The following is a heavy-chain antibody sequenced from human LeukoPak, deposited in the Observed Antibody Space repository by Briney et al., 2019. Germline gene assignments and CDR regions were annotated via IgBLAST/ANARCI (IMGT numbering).Heavy chain of an antibody. J-gene: IGHJ6*02. Sequence: GGSLRLSCAASGFTFSSYGMHWVRQAPGKGLEWVAVIWYDGSNKYYADSVKGRFTISRDNSKNTLYLQMNSLRAEDTAVYYCARGSRVVPAAIDHYYYGMDVWGQGTTVTVSS. CDR1: GFTFSSYG. V-gene: IGHV3-33*01. D-gene: IGHD2-2*01. CDR2: IWYDGSNK. CDR3: ARGSRVVPAAIDHYYYGMDV.